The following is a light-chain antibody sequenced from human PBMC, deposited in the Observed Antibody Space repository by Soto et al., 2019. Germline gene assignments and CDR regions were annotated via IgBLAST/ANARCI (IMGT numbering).Light chain of an antibody. J-gene: IGKJ1*01. CDR3: QQSYNITLAT. Sequence: DVQMTQSPSSLSASVGDRVTITCRASQSISIYLNWYQQKPGKTPKVLIYAASSLQSGVPPRFSGSGSGTDFTLTISSLQPEDFASYFCQQSYNITLATFGQGTKVNIK. CDR1: QSISIY. CDR2: AAS. V-gene: IGKV1-39*01.